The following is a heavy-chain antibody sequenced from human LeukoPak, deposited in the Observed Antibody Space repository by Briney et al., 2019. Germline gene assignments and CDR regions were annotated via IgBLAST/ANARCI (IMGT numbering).Heavy chain of an antibody. CDR1: GFTFSSYS. D-gene: IGHD6-13*01. Sequence: GGSLRLSCAASGFTFSSYSMNWVRQAPGKGLEWVAVISYDGSNKYYADSVKGRFTISRDNSKNTLYLQMNSLRAEDTAVYYCAKEGGWPGIAAAGNWFDPWGQGTLVTVSS. V-gene: IGHV3-30*18. J-gene: IGHJ5*02. CDR2: ISYDGSNK. CDR3: AKEGGWPGIAAAGNWFDP.